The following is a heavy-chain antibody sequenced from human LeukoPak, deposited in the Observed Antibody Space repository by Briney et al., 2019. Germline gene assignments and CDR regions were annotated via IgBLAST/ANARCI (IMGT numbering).Heavy chain of an antibody. Sequence: GGSLRLSCAASGFTFSTYAMTWVRQAPGKGLEWVSSISSSGAGTYYADSVKGRFTISRDNSKNRLYLQMNTLRAEDTAVYYCAKGASWSDCWGQGTLVSVSS. CDR1: GFTFSTYA. CDR3: AKGASWSDC. D-gene: IGHD6-13*01. J-gene: IGHJ4*02. V-gene: IGHV3-23*01. CDR2: ISSSGAGT.